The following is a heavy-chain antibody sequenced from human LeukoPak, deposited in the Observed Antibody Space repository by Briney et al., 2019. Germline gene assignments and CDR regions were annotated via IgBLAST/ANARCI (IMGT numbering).Heavy chain of an antibody. V-gene: IGHV3-23*01. D-gene: IGHD3-16*01. Sequence: QPGESLRLSCAASGFTFSSSAISWVRQAPGKGLEWVSAISGGGSTTYYADSVKGRFTTSRDNSKNTLFLQMNSLRAEDTALYYCAKGYVTTGYFDYWGQGTLVTVSS. J-gene: IGHJ4*02. CDR3: AKGYVTTGYFDY. CDR2: ISGGGSTT. CDR1: GFTFSSSA.